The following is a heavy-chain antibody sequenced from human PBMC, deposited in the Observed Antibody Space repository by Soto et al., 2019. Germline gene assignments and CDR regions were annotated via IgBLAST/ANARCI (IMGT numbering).Heavy chain of an antibody. CDR2: MSYDGSNK. CDR1: ECTFGSYV. V-gene: IGHV3-30-3*01. CDR3: ARGVGGWIELWL. J-gene: IGHJ1*01. Sequence: VRLLRVPKSASECTFGSYVVHRILKDPGKGLEWVAVMSYDGSNKYYSDSVKGRFTISRDNSKNTLYLQMNSLRAEDTAVYYCARGVGGWIELWLWGQGTLVTVTS. D-gene: IGHD5-18*01.